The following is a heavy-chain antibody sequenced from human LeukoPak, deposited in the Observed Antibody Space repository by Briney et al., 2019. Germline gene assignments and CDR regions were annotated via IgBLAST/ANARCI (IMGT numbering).Heavy chain of an antibody. V-gene: IGHV3-23*01. CDR3: AKGHRYCTSGNCNSAVDY. J-gene: IGHJ4*02. CDR2: IGGGGGST. Sequence: GGSLILSCSMSGFTLSHYAMSWVRQAPGKGLEWVSTIGGGGGSTDYTDSVKGRFTISRDNSKNTLYLQMNSLGAEDTAVYYCAKGHRYCTSGNCNSAVDYWGQGTLVTVSS. CDR1: GFTLSHYA. D-gene: IGHD2-15*01.